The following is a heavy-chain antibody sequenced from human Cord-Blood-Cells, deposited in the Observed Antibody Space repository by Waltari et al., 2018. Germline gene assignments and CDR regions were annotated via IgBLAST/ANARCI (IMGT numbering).Heavy chain of an antibody. CDR3: ARHRAPYYDILTGYYDY. V-gene: IGHV4-39*01. Sequence: QLQLQESGPGLVKPSETLSLTCTVSGGSISSSSYYWGWIRQPPGKGLEWIGSIYYSGSTYNNPSLKSRVTISVDTSKNQFSLKLSSVTAADTAVYYCARHRAPYYDILTGYYDYWGQGTLVTVSS. CDR1: GGSISSSSYY. D-gene: IGHD3-9*01. J-gene: IGHJ4*02. CDR2: IYYSGST.